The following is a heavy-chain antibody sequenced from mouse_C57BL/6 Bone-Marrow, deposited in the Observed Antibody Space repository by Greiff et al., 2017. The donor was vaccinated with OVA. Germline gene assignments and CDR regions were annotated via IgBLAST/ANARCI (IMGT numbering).Heavy chain of an antibody. CDR3: ASWYYGTLYYFDY. Sequence: VQLQQSGAELARPGASVKLSCKASGYTFTSYGISWVKQRTGQGLEWIGEIYPRSGNTYYNEKFKGQATLTAAKSANTAYMELRNLTSEDSAVYFSASWYYGTLYYFDYWGQGTTLTVSS. J-gene: IGHJ2*01. D-gene: IGHD1-1*01. V-gene: IGHV1-81*01. CDR2: IYPRSGNT. CDR1: GYTFTSYG.